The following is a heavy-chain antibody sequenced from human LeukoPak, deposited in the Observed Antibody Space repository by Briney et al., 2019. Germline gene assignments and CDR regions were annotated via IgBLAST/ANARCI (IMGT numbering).Heavy chain of an antibody. J-gene: IGHJ4*01. Sequence: ASVKVSCKTSGYTFSNYGISWVRQAPGQGLEWMGWITAYNGNRLYAQRFQGRITLTTDTSTSTSYMELRSLEYDDTAIYYCARDNDKVVDHWGQGTLVTVCS. CDR2: ITAYNGNR. V-gene: IGHV1-18*01. CDR3: ARDNDKVVDH. D-gene: IGHD1-1*01. CDR1: GYTFSNYG.